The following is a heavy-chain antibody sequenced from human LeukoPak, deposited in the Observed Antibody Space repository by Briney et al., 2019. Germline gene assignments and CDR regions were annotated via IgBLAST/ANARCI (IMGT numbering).Heavy chain of an antibody. CDR1: GYTLTELS. CDR3: ATSREYYDFWSGQFDY. D-gene: IGHD3-3*01. CDR2: FDPEDGET. J-gene: IGHJ4*02. V-gene: IGHV1-24*01. Sequence: ASVKVSCKVSGYTLTELSMHWVRQAPGKGLEWMGGFDPEDGETIYAQKFQGRVTMTEDTSTDTAYMELSSLRSEDTAVHYCATSREYYDFWSGQFDYWGQGTLVTVFS.